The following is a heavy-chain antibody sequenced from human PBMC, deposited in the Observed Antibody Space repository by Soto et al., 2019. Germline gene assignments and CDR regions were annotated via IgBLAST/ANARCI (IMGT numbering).Heavy chain of an antibody. J-gene: IGHJ6*02. CDR3: SREDDGMDV. Sequence: QVQLQESGPGLVKPSETLSLTCTVSGGSISSYYWCWLRQPPGKELEWIGYIYYSGSTNYNPSLKGRGTISVDTSKTQFSLKLSSVTAADTAVSYYSREDDGMDVWGQGTTVTVSS. CDR1: GGSISSYY. V-gene: IGHV4-59*01. CDR2: IYYSGST.